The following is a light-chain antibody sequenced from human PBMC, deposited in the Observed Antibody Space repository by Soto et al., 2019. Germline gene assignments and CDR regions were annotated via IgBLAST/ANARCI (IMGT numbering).Light chain of an antibody. CDR1: QSVSSN. Sequence: EIVMTQSPATLSVSPGERATLSCRASQSVSSNLAWYQQKPGQAPRLLIYGASTRATGIPARFSGSGSGTEFTLNISSMQSEDFAVYYCQQDNNLQKAFGQGTKMEIK. J-gene: IGKJ2*01. CDR3: QQDNNLQKA. V-gene: IGKV3-15*01. CDR2: GAS.